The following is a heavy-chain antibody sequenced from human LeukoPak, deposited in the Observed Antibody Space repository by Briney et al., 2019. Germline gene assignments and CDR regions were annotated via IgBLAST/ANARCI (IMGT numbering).Heavy chain of an antibody. CDR2: ISFDGTNK. V-gene: IGHV3-30*03. D-gene: IGHD6-13*01. CDR1: GFTFNYYG. J-gene: IGHJ6*02. Sequence: GRSLRLSCAASGFTFNYYGIHWVRQAPGKGLEWVAVISFDGTNKYYTDSVKGRFTISRDNSKNTVNLQLNSLRVEDTAVYYCTTDPYSSTSFYYYAMDVWGQGTPVTVSS. CDR3: TTDPYSSTSFYYYAMDV.